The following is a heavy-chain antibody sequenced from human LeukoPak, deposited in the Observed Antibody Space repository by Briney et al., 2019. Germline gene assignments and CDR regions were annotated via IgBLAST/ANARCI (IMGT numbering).Heavy chain of an antibody. V-gene: IGHV3-23*01. J-gene: IGHJ4*02. Sequence: GGSLRLSCAASGFTFSTFALVWVRQPPGKGLEWVSSIFPSGGEIHYADSVRGRFTISRDNSKSTLSLQMNSLRAEDTAIYYCATYRQVLLPFESWGQGTLVTVSS. D-gene: IGHD2-8*02. CDR1: GFTFSTFA. CDR3: ATYRQVLLPFES. CDR2: IFPSGGEI.